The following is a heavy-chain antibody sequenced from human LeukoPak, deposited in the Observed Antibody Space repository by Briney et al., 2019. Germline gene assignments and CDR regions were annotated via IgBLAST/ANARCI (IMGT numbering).Heavy chain of an antibody. CDR1: GYSRYTFTDYY. J-gene: IGHJ3*02. CDR2: INPDTGGT. Sequence: ASVKVSCKASGYSRYTFTDYYMHWVRQAPGQGLEWMGRINPDTGGTNYIQKFQGRVTMTRDKSISTVYMELSRLRSDDTAVYYCARAAFYDDASGSYLFPHAFDIWGQGTMLTVSS. CDR3: ARAAFYDDASGSYLFPHAFDI. V-gene: IGHV1-2*06. D-gene: IGHD3-16*01.